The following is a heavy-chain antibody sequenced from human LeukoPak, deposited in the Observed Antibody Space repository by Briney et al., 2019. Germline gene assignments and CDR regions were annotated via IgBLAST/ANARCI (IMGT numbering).Heavy chain of an antibody. CDR1: GYSISSGYY. Sequence: PSETLSLTXAVSGYSISSGYYWGWIRQPPGKGLEWIGSIYHSGSTYYNPSLNSRVTISVDTSKNQFSLKLSSVTAADTAVYYGARGSGTEVDYWGQGTLVTVSS. D-gene: IGHD1-14*01. J-gene: IGHJ4*02. CDR2: IYHSGST. CDR3: ARGSGTEVDY. V-gene: IGHV4-38-2*01.